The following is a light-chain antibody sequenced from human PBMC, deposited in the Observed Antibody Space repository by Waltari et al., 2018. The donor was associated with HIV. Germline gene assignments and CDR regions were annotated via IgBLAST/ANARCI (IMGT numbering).Light chain of an antibody. CDR3: CSYAGSYTLVV. CDR2: DVT. CDR1: SRDVGGFNF. J-gene: IGLJ2*01. V-gene: IGLV2-11*01. Sequence: QSALTQPRSVSGSPGQSVPISCTGTSRDVGGFNFVSWYQQHPGKAPKLMIYDVTKRPSGVPDRFSGSKFDNTASLTISGLQADDEADYYCCSYAGSYTLVVFGGGTKLTVL.